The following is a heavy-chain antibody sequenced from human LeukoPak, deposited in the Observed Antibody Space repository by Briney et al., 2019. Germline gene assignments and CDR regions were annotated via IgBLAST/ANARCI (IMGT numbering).Heavy chain of an antibody. CDR1: GYTFTSYG. CDR3: ARARGYTYYYDSSGWNY. V-gene: IGHV1-18*01. D-gene: IGHD3-22*01. Sequence: GASVKVSCKASGYTFTSYGISWVRQAPGQGLEWMGWISAYNGNTNYAQKLQGRVTMTTDTSTSTAYMELRSLRSDDTAVYYCARARGYTYYYDSSGWNYRGQGTLVTVSS. J-gene: IGHJ4*02. CDR2: ISAYNGNT.